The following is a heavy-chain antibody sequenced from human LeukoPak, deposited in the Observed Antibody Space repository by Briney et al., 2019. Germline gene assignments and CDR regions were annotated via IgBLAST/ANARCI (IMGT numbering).Heavy chain of an antibody. CDR2: IYYHGST. V-gene: IGHV4-39*07. J-gene: IGHJ5*02. Sequence: PSETLSLTCTVSGGSISSSNNYWGWIRQPPGKGLEWIGSIYYHGSTFYNPSLKSRVTISVDTSKNQFSLKLSSVTAADTAIYYCARGSSGTTDNWFDPWGQGTLVTVSS. D-gene: IGHD1-1*01. CDR1: GGSISSSNNY. CDR3: ARGSSGTTDNWFDP.